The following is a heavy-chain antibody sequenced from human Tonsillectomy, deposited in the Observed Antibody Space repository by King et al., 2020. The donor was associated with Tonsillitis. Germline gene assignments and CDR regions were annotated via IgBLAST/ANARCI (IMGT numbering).Heavy chain of an antibody. D-gene: IGHD6-19*01. J-gene: IGHJ4*02. Sequence: QLVQSGADVRKPGASVKVSCMPSGYTFTDYSIHWVRQAPGQGLQWMGRISPDNGRTDYPLNFEDRVTMTTDMSIRTVYMELTSLRSDDTAVYYCARDTGGWRAFDFWGQGTLVTVSS. CDR3: ARDTGGWRAFDF. V-gene: IGHV1-2*06. CDR1: GYTFTDYS. CDR2: ISPDNGRT.